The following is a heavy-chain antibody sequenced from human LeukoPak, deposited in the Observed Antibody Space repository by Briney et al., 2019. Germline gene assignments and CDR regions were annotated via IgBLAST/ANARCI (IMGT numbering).Heavy chain of an antibody. Sequence: GGSLRLSCAASGFTFSDYYMSWIRQAPGKGLEWVSYISSSGSTIYYADSVKGRFTISRDNAKNSLYLQMNSLRAEDTAVYYCARDRTAAGTSSFFFDYWGQGTLVTVSS. CDR2: ISSSGSTI. CDR1: GFTFSDYY. V-gene: IGHV3-11*01. D-gene: IGHD6-13*01. J-gene: IGHJ4*02. CDR3: ARDRTAAGTSSFFFDY.